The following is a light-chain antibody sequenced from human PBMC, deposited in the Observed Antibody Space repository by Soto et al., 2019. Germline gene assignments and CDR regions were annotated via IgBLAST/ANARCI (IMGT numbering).Light chain of an antibody. CDR1: SSDVGGYNL. V-gene: IGLV2-23*01. J-gene: IGLJ2*01. CDR3: CSYSDIKNVI. CDR2: EGS. Sequence: QSVLTQPASVSGSPGQSITISCTGTSSDVGGYNLVSWYQQHPGKAPKLIIYEGSKRPPGVSNRFSASRSGNTASLTISGLQAEDEADYHCCSYSDIKNVIFGGGTKVTVL.